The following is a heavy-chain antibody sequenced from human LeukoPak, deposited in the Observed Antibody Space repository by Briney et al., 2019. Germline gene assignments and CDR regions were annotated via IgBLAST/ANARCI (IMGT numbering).Heavy chain of an antibody. V-gene: IGHV3-7*01. J-gene: IGHJ4*02. CDR2: IQQDGSEK. Sequence: GGSLRLSCAASAFSLSDYWMNCVRQAPGKGLEWVAGIQQDGSEKYYVDSVKGRFTISRDNAKNSLYLQMNTLRAEGTAVYYCLRDRGYSTYDCWGQGTLVTVSS. D-gene: IGHD5-12*01. CDR3: LRDRGYSTYDC. CDR1: AFSLSDYW.